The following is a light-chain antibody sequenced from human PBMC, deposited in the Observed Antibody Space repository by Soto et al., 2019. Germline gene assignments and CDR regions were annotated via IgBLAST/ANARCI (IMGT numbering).Light chain of an antibody. V-gene: IGLV2-14*01. CDR1: SSDVGGYNY. J-gene: IGLJ1*01. CDR2: EVS. CDR3: SSYTRSSPYV. Sequence: QSALTQPASVSGSPGQSITISCTGTSSDVGGYNYVSWYQQHPGKAPKLMIYEVSNRPSRVSNRFSGSKSGNTASLTISGPQAEDEADYYCSSYTRSSPYVFGTGNKVTVL.